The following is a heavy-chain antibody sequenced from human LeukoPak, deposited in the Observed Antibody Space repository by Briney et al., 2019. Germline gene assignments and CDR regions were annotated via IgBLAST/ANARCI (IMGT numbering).Heavy chain of an antibody. CDR3: EKEGDGYNSFDY. Sequence: GGSLRLSCAASGFTFSSYAMSWVRQAPGKGLEWVSAISGSGASTYYADSVKGRFTISRDNSKNTLYLQMNSLRAEDTAVYYCEKEGDGYNSFDYWGQGTLVTVSS. CDR2: ISGSGAST. D-gene: IGHD5-24*01. V-gene: IGHV3-23*01. CDR1: GFTFSSYA. J-gene: IGHJ4*02.